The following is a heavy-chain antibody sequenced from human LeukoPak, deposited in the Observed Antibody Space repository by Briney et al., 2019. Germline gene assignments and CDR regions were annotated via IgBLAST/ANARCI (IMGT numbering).Heavy chain of an antibody. V-gene: IGHV4-59*01. D-gene: IGHD6-13*01. CDR2: IYYSWST. Sequence: SETLSLTCTVSGASISSYYWSWIRQPPGKGLAWIGYIYYSWSTKYNPSLKSRVTISVDTSKNQFSLKVSSVTAEDTAVYYCVSGPYPAAGTDHQFDYWGQETLVTVSS. CDR1: GASISSYY. CDR3: VSGPYPAAGTDHQFDY. J-gene: IGHJ4*02.